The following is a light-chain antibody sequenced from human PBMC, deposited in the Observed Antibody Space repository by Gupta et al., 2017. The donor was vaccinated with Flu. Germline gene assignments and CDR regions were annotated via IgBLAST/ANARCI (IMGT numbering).Light chain of an antibody. V-gene: IGLV7-46*01. J-gene: IGLJ3*02. CDR3: LHSDSGARV. CDR2: DTS. CDR1: TGAVTSGHY. Sequence: QAVVPQEPSLTVSPGGTVTLTCGSSTGAVTSGHYPYWFQQKPGHAPRTLIYDTSNKHAGTPARFSGSGAAGKAALTLSGAEAEDEDEYDCLHSDSGARVFGGGTKLTVL.